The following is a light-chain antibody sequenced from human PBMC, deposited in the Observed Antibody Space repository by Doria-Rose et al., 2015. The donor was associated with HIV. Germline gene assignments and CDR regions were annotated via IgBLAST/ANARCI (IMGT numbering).Light chain of an antibody. CDR1: QSFSSTY. V-gene: IGKV3-20*01. CDR2: DGS. CDR3: HQYGTSWT. Sequence: TQSPGTLSLSPGERATLSCRASQSFSSTYLAWYQRKPGQAPSLLIYDGSNSATGIPDRFSASGSGTDFTLTINRLEPEDFALYYCHQYGTSWTFGQGTKVEI. J-gene: IGKJ1*01.